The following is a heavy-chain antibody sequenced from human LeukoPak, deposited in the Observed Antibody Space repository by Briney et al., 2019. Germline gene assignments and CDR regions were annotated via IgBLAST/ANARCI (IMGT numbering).Heavy chain of an antibody. CDR3: ARDSGSYFDP. Sequence: GGALRLSCAASGFTFSDYYMSWIRQAPGNGLEWVALISYHGSNKYYAASVKGRFTIARDNSKNTLYLQMNSLRAEDTAVYYCARDSGSYFDPWGQGTLVTVSS. CDR1: GFTFSDYY. J-gene: IGHJ5*02. V-gene: IGHV3-33*08. CDR2: ISYHGSNK.